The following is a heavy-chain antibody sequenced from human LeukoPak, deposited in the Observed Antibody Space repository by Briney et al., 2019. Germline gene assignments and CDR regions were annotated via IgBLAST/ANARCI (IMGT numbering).Heavy chain of an antibody. V-gene: IGHV5-51*01. D-gene: IGHD2-2*01. CDR2: IYPGDSDT. CDR3: ARNVPTYYYYYMDV. Sequence: GESLKISCKGSGNSFTNYWIAWVRQMPGKGLEWMGIIYPGDSDTRYSPSFQGQVTISADKSISTAYLQWSSLEASDTAMYYCARNVPTYYYYYMDVWGKGTTVTVSS. CDR1: GNSFTNYW. J-gene: IGHJ6*03.